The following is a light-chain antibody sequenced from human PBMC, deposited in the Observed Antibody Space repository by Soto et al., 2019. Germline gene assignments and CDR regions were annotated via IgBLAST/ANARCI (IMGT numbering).Light chain of an antibody. CDR1: QSVRSD. J-gene: IGKJ4*01. Sequence: DIVMTQSPATLSVSPGERATISCRTSQSVRSDLAWYQQKPGQAPRLLIFGASTRATGIPDRFSGSGSGTEFTLTITSLQSEDFAVYYCHHREFFGGGTKVDIK. CDR2: GAS. CDR3: HHREF. V-gene: IGKV3-15*01.